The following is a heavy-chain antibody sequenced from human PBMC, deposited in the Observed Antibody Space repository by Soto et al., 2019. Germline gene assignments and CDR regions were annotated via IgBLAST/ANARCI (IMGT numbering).Heavy chain of an antibody. Sequence: QVQLVQSGAEVKKPGASVKVSCKASGYTFTSYYMHWVRQAPGQGLEWMGIINPSGGSTSYAQKFQGRVTMTRDRSTSTVYMELSSLRSEDTAVYYCARVRSSWPSFDYWGQGTLVTVSS. CDR2: INPSGGST. V-gene: IGHV1-46*03. D-gene: IGHD6-13*01. J-gene: IGHJ4*02. CDR1: GYTFTSYY. CDR3: ARVRSSWPSFDY.